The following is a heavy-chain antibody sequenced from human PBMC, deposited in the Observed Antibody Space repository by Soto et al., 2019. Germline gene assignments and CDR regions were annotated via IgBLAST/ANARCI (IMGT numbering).Heavy chain of an antibody. CDR1: GFTFSSYA. V-gene: IGHV3-30-3*01. CDR2: ISYDGSNK. Sequence: QVQLVESGGGVVQPGRSLRLSCAASGFTFSSYAMHWVRQAPGKGLEWVAVISYDGSNKYYADSVKGRFTISRDNSKNTLYLQMNSQRAEDTAVYYCARDFIVVVPAASDDHIDYWGQGTLVTVSS. J-gene: IGHJ4*02. CDR3: ARDFIVVVPAASDDHIDY. D-gene: IGHD2-2*01.